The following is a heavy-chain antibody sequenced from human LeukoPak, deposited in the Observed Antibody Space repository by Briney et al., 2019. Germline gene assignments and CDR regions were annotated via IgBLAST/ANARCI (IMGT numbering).Heavy chain of an antibody. Sequence: GGSLRLSCAASGFTFSSYAMSWVRQAPGKGLEWVSSISSSSSYIYYADSVKGRFTISRDNAKNSLYLQMNSLRAEDTAVYYCARAIKYSPQDYWGQGTLVTVSS. D-gene: IGHD5-18*01. CDR2: ISSSSSYI. V-gene: IGHV3-21*01. CDR1: GFTFSSYA. J-gene: IGHJ4*02. CDR3: ARAIKYSPQDY.